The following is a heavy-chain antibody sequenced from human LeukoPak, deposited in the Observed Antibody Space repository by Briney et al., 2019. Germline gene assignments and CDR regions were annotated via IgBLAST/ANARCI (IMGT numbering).Heavy chain of an antibody. CDR1: GFTFSSYA. CDR3: ARDQRVAGYCSSTSCYRPPGY. Sequence: GGSLRLSCAASGFTFSSYAMSWVRQAPGKGLEWVSAISGSGGSTYYADSVKGRFTISRDNSKNTLYLQMNSLRAEDTAVYYCARDQRVAGYCSSTSCYRPPGYWGQGTLVTVSS. J-gene: IGHJ4*02. CDR2: ISGSGGST. V-gene: IGHV3-23*01. D-gene: IGHD2-2*02.